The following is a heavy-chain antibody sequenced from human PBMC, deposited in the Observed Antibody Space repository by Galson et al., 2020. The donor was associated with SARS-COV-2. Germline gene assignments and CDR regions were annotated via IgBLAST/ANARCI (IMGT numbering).Heavy chain of an antibody. V-gene: IGHV1-18*01. CDR2: MRGHSGET. Sequence: ASVKVSCKASGYTLTDYDITWVRQAPGQGLEWMGVMRGHSGETYYAQEVQGRVTLTRDTSTNTAYMELRSLRSDDTAIYYCTRGGSVSGMGWFGPWGQGTLVTVSS. CDR1: GYTLTDYD. CDR3: TRGGSVSGMGWFGP. D-gene: IGHD6-19*01. J-gene: IGHJ5*02.